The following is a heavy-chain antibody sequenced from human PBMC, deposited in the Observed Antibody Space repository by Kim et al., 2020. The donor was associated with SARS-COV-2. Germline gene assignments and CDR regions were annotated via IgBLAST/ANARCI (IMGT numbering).Heavy chain of an antibody. J-gene: IGHJ4*01. CDR3: ARMVREYDSSGYYYDY. V-gene: IGHV3-20*01. Sequence: SVKGRFTISRDNGKDSLYLQMNSLRAEDTALYHCARMVREYDSSGYYYDYWGQGTLVTVSS. D-gene: IGHD3-22*01.